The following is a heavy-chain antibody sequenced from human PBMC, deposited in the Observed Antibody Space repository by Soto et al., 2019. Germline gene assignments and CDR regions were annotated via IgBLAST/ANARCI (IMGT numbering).Heavy chain of an antibody. V-gene: IGHV3-30*18. J-gene: IGHJ6*02. CDR3: AKDSWSGYSPWSYYYYYYGMDV. D-gene: IGHD3-3*01. CDR1: GFTFSSYG. Sequence: PGGSLRLSCAASGFTFSSYGMHWVRQAPGKGLEWVAVISYDGSNKYYADSVKGRFTISRDNSKNTLYLQMNSLRAEDTAVYYCAKDSWSGYSPWSYYYYYYGMDVWGQGTTVTVSS. CDR2: ISYDGSNK.